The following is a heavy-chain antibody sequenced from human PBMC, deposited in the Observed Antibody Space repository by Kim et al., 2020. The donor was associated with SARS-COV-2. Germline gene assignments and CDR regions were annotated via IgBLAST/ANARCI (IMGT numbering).Heavy chain of an antibody. Sequence: GGSLRLSCAASGFAFSDPYMSWIRQAPGRGLEWVSFISNGINVIYNADSVKGRFTISRDDAKNSLYLHMNSLRAEDTALYYCASRVHSHAFEIWGQGTMVTVSS. CDR3: ASRVHSHAFEI. V-gene: IGHV3-11*01. J-gene: IGHJ3*02. CDR1: GFAFSDPY. CDR2: ISNGINVI. D-gene: IGHD2-15*01.